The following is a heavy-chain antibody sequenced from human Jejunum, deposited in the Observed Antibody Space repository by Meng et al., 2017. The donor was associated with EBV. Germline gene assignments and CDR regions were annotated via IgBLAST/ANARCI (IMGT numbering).Heavy chain of an antibody. Sequence: QLQDAVPGPLNPSGTLSLPCSVSTDCTSSYEWWSWVRQPPGKGLEWLGEINHVGSTYYNPSLKSRVTISIDTSKRQFSLRLNSMTAADTAVYYCARASSERLLDYWGQGTLVTVSS. D-gene: IGHD1-14*01. CDR2: INHVGST. CDR3: ARASSERLLDY. V-gene: IGHV4-4*02. J-gene: IGHJ4*02. CDR1: TDCTSSYEW.